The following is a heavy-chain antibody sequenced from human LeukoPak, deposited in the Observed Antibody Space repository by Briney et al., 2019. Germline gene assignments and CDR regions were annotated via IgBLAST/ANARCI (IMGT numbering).Heavy chain of an antibody. V-gene: IGHV4-59*08. CDR3: ARSRLRLRYFDY. D-gene: IGHD5-12*01. Sequence: SETLSLTCTVSGGSISSYYWSWIRQPPGKGLEWIGYIYYSGSANYNPSLKSRVTISVDTSKNQFSLKLSSVTAADTAVYYCARSRLRLRYFDYWGQGTLVTVSS. CDR1: GGSISSYY. CDR2: IYYSGSA. J-gene: IGHJ4*02.